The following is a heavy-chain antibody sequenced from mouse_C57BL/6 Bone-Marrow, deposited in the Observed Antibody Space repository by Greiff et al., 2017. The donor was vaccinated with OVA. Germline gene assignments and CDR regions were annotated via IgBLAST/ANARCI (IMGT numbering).Heavy chain of an antibody. D-gene: IGHD2-4*01. CDR3: ARWGLRVYYAMDY. V-gene: IGHV1-55*01. J-gene: IGHJ4*01. Sequence: QVQLQQPGAELVKPGASVKMSCKASGYTFPSYWITWVKQRPGQGLEWIGDIYPGSGSTNYNEKFKSQATLTVDTSSSTAYMPLSSLTSEDSAVYYCARWGLRVYYAMDYWGQGTSVTVSS. CDR2: IYPGSGST. CDR1: GYTFPSYW.